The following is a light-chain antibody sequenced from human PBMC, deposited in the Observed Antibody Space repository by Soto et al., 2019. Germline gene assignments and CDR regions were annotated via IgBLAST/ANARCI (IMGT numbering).Light chain of an antibody. V-gene: IGKV3-20*01. Sequence: EIVLTQSPGTLSLSPGEKGTLSCRASQSVSSNYLAWYRQKPGQAPRLLIYGASSRATGIPDRFSGSGSGTDFTLTISRLEPEDFAVYYCQQYGTSPSWTFGQGTKVDIK. CDR2: GAS. J-gene: IGKJ1*01. CDR3: QQYGTSPSWT. CDR1: QSVSSNY.